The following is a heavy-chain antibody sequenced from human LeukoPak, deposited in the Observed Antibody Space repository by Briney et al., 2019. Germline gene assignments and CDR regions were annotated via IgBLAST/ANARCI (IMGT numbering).Heavy chain of an antibody. Sequence: SETLSLTCTVSGGSISSYYWSWIRQPPGKGLEWIGYIYYSGGTSYNPSLKSRVTISVDTSKNQFSLKLSSVTAADTAVYYCARSGTDGYNAFDYWGQGTLVTVSS. CDR3: ARSGTDGYNAFDY. CDR1: GGSISSYY. V-gene: IGHV4-59*01. J-gene: IGHJ4*02. CDR2: IYYSGGT. D-gene: IGHD5-24*01.